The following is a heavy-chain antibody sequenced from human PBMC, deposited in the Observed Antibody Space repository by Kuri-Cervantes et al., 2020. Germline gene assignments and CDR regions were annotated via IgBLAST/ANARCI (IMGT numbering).Heavy chain of an antibody. CDR2: IWYDGSSK. Sequence: GGSLRLSCAASGFTFSSYGMHWVRQAPGKGLEWVAVIWYDGSSKYYADSVKGRFTISRDNSKNTLYLQMNSLRAEDTAVYYCAREGYGGIPDAFDIWGQGTMVTVSS. V-gene: IGHV3-33*01. J-gene: IGHJ3*02. CDR3: AREGYGGIPDAFDI. CDR1: GFTFSSYG. D-gene: IGHD4-23*01.